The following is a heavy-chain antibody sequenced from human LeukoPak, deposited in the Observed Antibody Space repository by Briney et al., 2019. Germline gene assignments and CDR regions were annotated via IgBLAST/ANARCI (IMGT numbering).Heavy chain of an antibody. D-gene: IGHD1-26*01. Sequence: GGSLRLSCAASGFTFSSYSMNWVRQAPGKGLEWVSSISSSSSYIYYADSVKGRFTISRDNAKNSLYLQMNSLRAEDTAVYYCARGNVGARDYYFYYWGQGTLVTVSS. CDR1: GFTFSSYS. CDR2: ISSSSSYI. CDR3: ARGNVGARDYYFYY. J-gene: IGHJ4*02. V-gene: IGHV3-21*01.